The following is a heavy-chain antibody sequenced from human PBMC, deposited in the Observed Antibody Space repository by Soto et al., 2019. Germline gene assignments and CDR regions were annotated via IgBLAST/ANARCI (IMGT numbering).Heavy chain of an antibody. CDR1: GFPFSRYD. CDR3: ARVNKVAAAVSYFYAMDV. CDR2: IGTDGDT. Sequence: EVQLVESGGGLVQPGGSLRLSCAASGFPFSRYDMDWVRQATGKGLEWVSTIGTDGDTYFPDSVKCRFTISRENAKNSLYLQMNVLRAEDTAVYYCARVNKVAAAVSYFYAMDVWGQGTTVTVSS. J-gene: IGHJ6*02. D-gene: IGHD2-15*01. V-gene: IGHV3-13*01.